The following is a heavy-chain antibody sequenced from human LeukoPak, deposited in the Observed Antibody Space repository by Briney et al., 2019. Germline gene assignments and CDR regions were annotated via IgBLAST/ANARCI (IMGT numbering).Heavy chain of an antibody. CDR3: ARESPSSWNH. CDR2: ISSSSSYI. V-gene: IGHV3-21*01. J-gene: IGHJ4*02. D-gene: IGHD6-13*01. Sequence: PGGSLRVSCAASGFTFSSYSMNWVRQAPGKGLEWVSSISSSSSYIYYADSVKGRFTISRDNAKNSLYLQMNNLRAEDTAVYYCARESPSSWNHWGQGTLVTVSS. CDR1: GFTFSSYS.